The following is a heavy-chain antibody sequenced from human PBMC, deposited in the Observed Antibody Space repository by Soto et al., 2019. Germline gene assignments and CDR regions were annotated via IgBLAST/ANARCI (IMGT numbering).Heavy chain of an antibody. V-gene: IGHV3-48*03. D-gene: IGHD3-22*01. CDR3: SREIDSADFYYGLVV. CDR1: GFVFKNLV. Sequence: GYLRLSFVASGFVFKNLVLNWVPQAPGNGPEWISHILHSCNTIFLADSMRGRFTISRDNAKNFLFLQMNSLRADHTAVYHWSREIDSADFYYGLVVWGQGTTVTVSS. J-gene: IGHJ6*02. CDR2: ILHSCNTI.